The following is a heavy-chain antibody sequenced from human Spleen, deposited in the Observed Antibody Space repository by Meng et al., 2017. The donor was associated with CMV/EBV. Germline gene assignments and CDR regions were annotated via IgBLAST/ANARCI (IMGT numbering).Heavy chain of an antibody. Sequence: ASGFTFSSYAMSGVRQAPGKGLEWVSAISGSGGSTYYADSVKGRFTISRDNSKNTLYLQMNSLRAEDTAVYYCANNARSTATTFNYWGQGTLVTVSS. CDR1: GFTFSSYA. CDR3: ANNARSTATTFNY. V-gene: IGHV3-23*01. D-gene: IGHD4-17*01. CDR2: ISGSGGST. J-gene: IGHJ4*02.